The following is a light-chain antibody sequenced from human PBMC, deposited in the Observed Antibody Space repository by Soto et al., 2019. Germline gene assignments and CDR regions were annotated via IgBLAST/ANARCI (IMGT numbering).Light chain of an antibody. Sequence: DIVVTQSPLSLPVTPGEPASISCRSSQSLLNSNGYNYLDWYLQKPGQSPQLLIYLGSNRASGVPDRFSGSGSGTDFTLKISRVEAEDVGLYYCMQAIQAPLTFGQGIKVDIK. J-gene: IGKJ1*01. CDR2: LGS. CDR1: QSLLNSNGYNY. CDR3: MQAIQAPLT. V-gene: IGKV2-28*01.